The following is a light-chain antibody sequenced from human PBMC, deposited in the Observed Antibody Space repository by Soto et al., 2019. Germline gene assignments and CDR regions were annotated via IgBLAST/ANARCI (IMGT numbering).Light chain of an antibody. Sequence: AIQMTQSPSSLSASIGDRVTITCRASQGIRSHLNWYQQKTGKAPKLLIYAASSLQSGVPSRFSGSGFGTDFTLTIISLQPEDFATYYCLQDDDYPRTFGQGTKVEIK. CDR1: QGIRSH. V-gene: IGKV1-6*01. J-gene: IGKJ1*01. CDR3: LQDDDYPRT. CDR2: AAS.